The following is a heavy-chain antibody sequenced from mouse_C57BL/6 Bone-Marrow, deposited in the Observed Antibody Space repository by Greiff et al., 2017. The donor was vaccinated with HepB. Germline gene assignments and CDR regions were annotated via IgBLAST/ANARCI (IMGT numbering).Heavy chain of an antibody. V-gene: IGHV1-69*01. CDR2: IDPSDSYT. J-gene: IGHJ3*01. CDR1: GYTFTSYW. Sequence: QVQLQQPGAELVMPGASVKLSCKASGYTFTSYWMHWVKQRPGQGLEWIGEIDPSDSYTNYNQKFKGKSTLTVDKSSSTAYMQLSSLTSEDSAVYSCARDYDYDGEGFAYWGQGTVVTVSA. CDR3: ARDYDYDGEGFAY. D-gene: IGHD2-4*01.